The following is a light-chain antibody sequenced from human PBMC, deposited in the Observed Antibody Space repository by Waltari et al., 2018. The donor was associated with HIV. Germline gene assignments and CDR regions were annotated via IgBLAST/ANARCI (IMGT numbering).Light chain of an antibody. Sequence: QAVLTQPASLSASPGASASLTCTLRSGINVGTSRIYWYQQKPGSPPQYHLRYKSDSDKQQGSGVPSRFSGSKDASANAGILLISGLQSEDEADYYCMIWHSSAWVFGGGTKLTVL. V-gene: IGLV5-45*01. CDR3: MIWHSSAWV. CDR2: YKSDSDK. J-gene: IGLJ3*02. CDR1: SGINVGTSR.